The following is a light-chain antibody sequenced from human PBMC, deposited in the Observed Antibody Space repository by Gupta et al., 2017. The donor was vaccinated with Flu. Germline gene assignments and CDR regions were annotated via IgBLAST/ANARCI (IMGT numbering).Light chain of an antibody. CDR1: RSNIGSNT. Sequence: QSVLTQPPSASGTPGQRVTISCSGSRSNIGSNTVNWYQQLPGTAPKLLIYSNNQRPSGVPDRFSGSKSGTSASLATCGPQSEDEADYYCAAWDDSLNGWVFGGGTKLTVL. CDR3: AAWDDSLNGWV. CDR2: SNN. J-gene: IGLJ3*02. V-gene: IGLV1-44*01.